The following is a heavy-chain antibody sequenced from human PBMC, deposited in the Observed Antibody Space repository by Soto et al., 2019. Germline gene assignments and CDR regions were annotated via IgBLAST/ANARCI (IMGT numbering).Heavy chain of an antibody. D-gene: IGHD1-26*01. CDR1: GGSFSGYY. V-gene: IGHV4-34*01. CDR3: VIGWWEREGYLMDV. Sequence: SETLSLTCAVYGGSFSGYYWSWIRQPPGKGLEWIGEINHSGSTNYNPSLKSRVTISVDTSKNQFSLKLSSVTAADTAVYYCVIGWWEREGYLMDVWGQGTTVTVSS. J-gene: IGHJ6*02. CDR2: INHSGST.